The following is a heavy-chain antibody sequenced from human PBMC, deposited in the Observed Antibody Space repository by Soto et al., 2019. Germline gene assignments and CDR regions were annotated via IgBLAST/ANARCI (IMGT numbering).Heavy chain of an antibody. CDR1: GFTFRNYA. Sequence: EVQLLESGGGLVQPGVSLRLSCAASGFTFRNYAMSWVRQAPGKGLEWVSAISSSGGGTYHADSVKGRFTISRDNSKNTLDLQMNSLRAEDTAVYYCFPVVAITFSSPVDSWGQGTLVTVSS. CDR2: ISSSGGGT. CDR3: FPVVAITFSSPVDS. V-gene: IGHV3-23*01. J-gene: IGHJ4*02. D-gene: IGHD3-22*01.